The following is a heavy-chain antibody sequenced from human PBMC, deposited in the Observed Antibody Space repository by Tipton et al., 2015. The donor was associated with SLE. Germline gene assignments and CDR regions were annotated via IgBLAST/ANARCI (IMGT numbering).Heavy chain of an antibody. Sequence: TLSLTCTASCCSISSHYWIGVRQLPGKGLEWSGHIYYSGCTNYNPSLKSRVTLSVDTSKNQFSLKLSSVTAADTAVYYCASLSSGSYYDWFDPWGQGILVTVSS. V-gene: IGHV4-59*11. CDR2: IYYSGCT. D-gene: IGHD1-26*01. CDR3: ASLSSGSYYDWFDP. CDR1: CCSISSHY. J-gene: IGHJ5*02.